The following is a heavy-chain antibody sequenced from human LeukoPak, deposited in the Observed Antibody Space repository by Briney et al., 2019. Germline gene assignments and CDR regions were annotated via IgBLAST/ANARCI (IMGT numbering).Heavy chain of an antibody. D-gene: IGHD4-17*01. CDR1: GASISSTDYY. V-gene: IGHV4-39*01. Sequence: SETLSLTCTVSGASISSTDYYWAWIRQSPGKRLEWMGSIHYGGSTYENPSLKSRVTISVDTSKNQFSLNLIYVTAADTAVYYCAGQTYGDYSANWFDPWGQGTLVTVSA. J-gene: IGHJ5*02. CDR2: IHYGGST. CDR3: AGQTYGDYSANWFDP.